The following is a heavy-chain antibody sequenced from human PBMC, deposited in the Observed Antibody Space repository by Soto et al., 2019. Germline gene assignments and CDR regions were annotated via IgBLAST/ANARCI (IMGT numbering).Heavy chain of an antibody. D-gene: IGHD3-3*01. V-gene: IGHV3-23*04. CDR1: GFTFSSYA. Sequence: VQLVESGGGVVQPGGSLRLSCAASGFTFSSYAMSWVRQAPGKGLEWVSAISGSGGSTYYADSVKGRFTISRDNSKNTLYLQMNSLRAEDTAVYYCAKKSYYDFWSGYLNYYYYGMDVWGQGTTVTVSS. CDR3: AKKSYYDFWSGYLNYYYYGMDV. J-gene: IGHJ6*02. CDR2: ISGSGGST.